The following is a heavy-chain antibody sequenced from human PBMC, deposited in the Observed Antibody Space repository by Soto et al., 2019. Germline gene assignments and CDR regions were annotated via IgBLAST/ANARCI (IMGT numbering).Heavy chain of an antibody. CDR2: INAGNGNT. J-gene: IGHJ4*02. Sequence: AASVKVSCKASGYTFTSYAMHWVRQAPGQRLEWMGWINAGNGNTKYSQKFQGRVTITRDTSASTAYMELSSLRSEDTAVYYCARDRYCSSTSCYTLRLDYWGQGTLVTVSS. V-gene: IGHV1-3*01. CDR1: GYTFTSYA. CDR3: ARDRYCSSTSCYTLRLDY. D-gene: IGHD2-2*02.